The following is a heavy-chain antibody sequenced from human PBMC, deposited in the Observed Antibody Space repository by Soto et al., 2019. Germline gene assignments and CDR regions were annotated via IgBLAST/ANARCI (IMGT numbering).Heavy chain of an antibody. D-gene: IGHD6-19*01. CDR1: GGSISSGGYS. V-gene: IGHV4-30-2*02. CDR2: IYHSGST. CDR3: AIDTGEQWLATGYHHYGMDV. J-gene: IGHJ6*02. Sequence: SETLSLTCAVSGGSISSGGYSWSWIRQPPGKGLEWIGYIYHSGSTYYNPSLKSRVTISVDRSKNQFSLKLSSVTAADTAVYYCAIDTGEQWLATGYHHYGMDVWGQGTTVTVS.